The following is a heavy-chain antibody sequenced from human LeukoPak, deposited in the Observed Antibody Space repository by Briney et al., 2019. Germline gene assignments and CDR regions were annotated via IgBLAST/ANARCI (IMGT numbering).Heavy chain of an antibody. J-gene: IGHJ4*02. D-gene: IGHD6-13*01. Sequence: SVKLSCKASGDTFSSYAISWVRQAPGQALEWMGGIIPIFGTANYAQKFQGRVTITTDESTSRAYMELSSLRSEDTAVYYCAKSSCEYYFDYWGQGTLVTVSS. CDR2: IIPIFGTA. CDR1: GDTFSSYA. CDR3: AKSSCEYYFDY. V-gene: IGHV1-69*05.